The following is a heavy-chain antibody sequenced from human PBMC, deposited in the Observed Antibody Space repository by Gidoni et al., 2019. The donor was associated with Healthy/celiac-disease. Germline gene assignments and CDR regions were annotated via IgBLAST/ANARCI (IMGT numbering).Heavy chain of an antibody. CDR1: GFTFSSYG. V-gene: IGHV3-30*18. Sequence: QVQLVESGGGVVQPGRSLRLSCASSGFTFSSYGMHWVRQAPVKGLEWLAVISYDGSNKYYAESVKGRFTISRDNSKNTLYLQMNSLRAEDTAVYYCAKDQESEGGNYDFWSGYYLWRSNWFDPWGQGTLVTVSS. D-gene: IGHD3-3*01. J-gene: IGHJ5*02. CDR3: AKDQESEGGNYDFWSGYYLWRSNWFDP. CDR2: ISYDGSNK.